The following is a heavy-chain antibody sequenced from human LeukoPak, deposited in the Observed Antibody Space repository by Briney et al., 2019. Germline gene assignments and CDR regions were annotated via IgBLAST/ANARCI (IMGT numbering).Heavy chain of an antibody. CDR1: GFTFSSYA. Sequence: GGSLRLSCAASGFTFSSYAMSWVRQAPGKGLEWVSAISGSGGSTYYADSVKGRFTISRDNSKNTLYLQMNSLRAEDTAVYYCARRGRITMIVVVIDGAFDIWGQGTMVAVSS. V-gene: IGHV3-23*01. D-gene: IGHD3-22*01. CDR2: ISGSGGST. CDR3: ARRGRITMIVVVIDGAFDI. J-gene: IGHJ3*02.